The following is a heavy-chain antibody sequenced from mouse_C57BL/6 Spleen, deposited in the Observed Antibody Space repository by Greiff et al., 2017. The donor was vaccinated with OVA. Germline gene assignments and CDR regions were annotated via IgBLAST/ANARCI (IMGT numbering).Heavy chain of an antibody. V-gene: IGHV1-69*01. CDR3: ARRIATVGLDY. J-gene: IGHJ4*01. Sequence: VQLQQPGAELVMPGASVKLSCKASGYTFTSYWMHWVKQRPGQGLEWIGEIDPSDSYTNYNQKFKGKSTLTVDKSSSTAYMQLSSLTSEDSAVYYCARRIATVGLDYWGQGTSVTVTS. CDR1: GYTFTSYW. CDR2: IDPSDSYT. D-gene: IGHD1-1*01.